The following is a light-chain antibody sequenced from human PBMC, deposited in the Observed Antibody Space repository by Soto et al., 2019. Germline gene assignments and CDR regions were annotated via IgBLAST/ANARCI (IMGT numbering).Light chain of an antibody. CDR1: QSVSSN. CDR3: QQYDNWPPYT. V-gene: IGKV3-15*01. Sequence: ERVMTQSPATLSVPPGERVSLSCSAGQSVSSNLAWYQQKPGQAPRLLIYAASTRATGIPARFSGSGSGTEFTLTISSLQSEDVAVYYCQQYDNWPPYTFGQGTKVDIK. J-gene: IGKJ2*01. CDR2: AAS.